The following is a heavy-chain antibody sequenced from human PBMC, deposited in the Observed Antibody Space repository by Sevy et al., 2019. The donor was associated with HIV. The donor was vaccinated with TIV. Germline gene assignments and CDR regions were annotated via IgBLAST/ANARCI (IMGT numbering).Heavy chain of an antibody. D-gene: IGHD3-9*01. V-gene: IGHV4-4*07. Sequence: SETLSLTCTVSGGSISRYYWSWIRQPAGKGLEWIGRIYTSGSTNYNPSLKSRVTMSVDTSKNQFSLKLSSVTAADTAVDYCARDRVYDILTGYSQFDYWGQGTLVTVSS. CDR1: GGSISRYY. CDR2: IYTSGST. CDR3: ARDRVYDILTGYSQFDY. J-gene: IGHJ4*02.